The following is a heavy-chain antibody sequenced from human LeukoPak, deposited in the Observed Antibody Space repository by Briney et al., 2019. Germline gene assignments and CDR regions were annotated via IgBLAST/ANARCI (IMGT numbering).Heavy chain of an antibody. CDR1: GFTFSSYA. V-gene: IGHV3-23*01. CDR2: ISGSGGST. D-gene: IGHD6-13*01. J-gene: IGHJ4*02. CDR3: AKGGGTKYSSSWYWDY. Sequence: PGGSLRLSCAASGFTFSSYAMSWVRQAPGKGLEWVSAISGSGGSTYYADSVKGRFTISRDNSKNTLYLQMNSLRGEDTAVYYCAKGGGTKYSSSWYWDYWGQGTLVTVSS.